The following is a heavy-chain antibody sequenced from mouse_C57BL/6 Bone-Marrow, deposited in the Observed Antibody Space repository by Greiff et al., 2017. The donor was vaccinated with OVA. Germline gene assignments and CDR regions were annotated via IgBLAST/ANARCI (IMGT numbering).Heavy chain of an antibody. CDR1: GFNIKDDY. J-gene: IGHJ4*01. V-gene: IGHV14-4*01. D-gene: IGHD1-1*01. Sequence: EVQLQQSGAELVRPGASVKLSCTASGFNIKDDYMHWVKQRPEQGLEWIGWIDPENGDTEYASKFQGKATITADTSSNTAYLQLSSLTSEDTAVYYCTTFITKVVATPYYAMDYWGQGTSVTVSS. CDR3: TTFITKVVATPYYAMDY. CDR2: IDPENGDT.